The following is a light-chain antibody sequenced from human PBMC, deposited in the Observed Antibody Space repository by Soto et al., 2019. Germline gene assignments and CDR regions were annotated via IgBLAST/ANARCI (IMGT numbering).Light chain of an antibody. V-gene: IGKV3-15*01. J-gene: IGKJ1*01. Sequence: EIVMTQSPAILSVSPGERATLSCRASESVSSNLAWYQQRPGQAPRLLISGASTRATGIPVRFSGSGSGTDFTLTISSLQSEDFAVYYCQQYDDWPETFGQGTKVDIK. CDR1: ESVSSN. CDR3: QQYDDWPET. CDR2: GAS.